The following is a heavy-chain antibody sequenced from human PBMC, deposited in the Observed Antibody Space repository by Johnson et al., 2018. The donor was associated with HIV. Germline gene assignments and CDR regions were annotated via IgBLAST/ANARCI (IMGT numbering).Heavy chain of an antibody. CDR2: IYGSNST. CDR1: GFIATSNY. CDR3: ARDGRDLVTRGSFDV. Sequence: VQLVESGGGLVQPGGSLRLSCAASGFIATSNYMTWVRQAPGKGLEWVSVIYGSNSTYYADSVKGRFTISRDKSKNTLSLQMNSLRAEDTAVYYCARDGRDLVTRGSFDVWGQGTVVTVSS. D-gene: IGHD3-9*01. V-gene: IGHV3-66*01. J-gene: IGHJ3*01.